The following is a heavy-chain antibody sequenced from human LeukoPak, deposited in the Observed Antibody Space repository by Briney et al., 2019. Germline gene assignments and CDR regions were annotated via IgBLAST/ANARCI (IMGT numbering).Heavy chain of an antibody. CDR1: GGSISSSSYY. D-gene: IGHD6-13*01. V-gene: IGHV4-39*01. J-gene: IGHJ5*02. CDR2: IYYSGST. CDR3: ARTGGVGQQLVRHNWFDP. Sequence: PSETLSLTCTVSGGSISSSSYYWGWIRQPPGKGLEWIGSIYYSGSTYYNPSLKSRVTISVDTSKNQFSLKLSSVTAADTAVYYCARTGGVGQQLVRHNWFDPRGQGTLVTVSS.